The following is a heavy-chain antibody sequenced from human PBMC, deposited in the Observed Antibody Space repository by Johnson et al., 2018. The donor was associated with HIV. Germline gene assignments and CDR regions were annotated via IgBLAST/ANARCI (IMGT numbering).Heavy chain of an antibody. D-gene: IGHD3-9*01. V-gene: IGHV3-66*02. CDR1: GITVGTNY. Sequence: VQLVESGGGVVQPGRPLRLSCAASGITVGTNYMSWVRQAPGKGLEWVSVIFSVGDVYYADSVKGRFTISRDNSKNMVYLQMNSLRPEDTAVYYCARDGRDLVTRGSFDVWGQGTVVTVSS. CDR2: IFSVGDV. CDR3: ARDGRDLVTRGSFDV. J-gene: IGHJ3*01.